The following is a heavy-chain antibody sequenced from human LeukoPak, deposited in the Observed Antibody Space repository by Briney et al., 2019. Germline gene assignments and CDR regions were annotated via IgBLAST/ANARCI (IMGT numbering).Heavy chain of an antibody. CDR3: AKDVHGDYGSGWFDP. CDR1: GGTFDNSA. CDR2: IMPLFGTA. D-gene: IGHD4-17*01. V-gene: IGHV1-69*05. Sequence: ASVKVSCKTSGGTFDNSAISWVRHAPGQGLEWLGGIMPLFGTAGYAQKFQGRVTITKDESTRTVYLELTSPKSADTAVYYCAKDVHGDYGSGWFDPWGQGTLVSVSS. J-gene: IGHJ5*02.